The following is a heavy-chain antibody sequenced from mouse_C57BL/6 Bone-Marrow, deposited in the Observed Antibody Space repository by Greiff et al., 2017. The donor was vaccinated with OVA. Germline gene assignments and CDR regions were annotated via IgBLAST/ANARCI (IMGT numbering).Heavy chain of an antibody. CDR2: ISNGGGST. CDR3: ARRGKYDTGAMDY. J-gene: IGHJ4*01. Sequence: EVMLVESGGGLVQPGGSLKLSCAASGFTFSDYYMYWVRQTPEKRLEWVAYISNGGGSTYYPDTVKGRFTISRDNAKNTLYLQMSRLKSEDTAMYYCARRGKYDTGAMDYWGQGTSVTVSS. D-gene: IGHD2-3*01. CDR1: GFTFSDYY. V-gene: IGHV5-12*01.